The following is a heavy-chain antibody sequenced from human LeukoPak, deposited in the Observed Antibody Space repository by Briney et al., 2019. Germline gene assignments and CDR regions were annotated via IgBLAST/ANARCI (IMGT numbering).Heavy chain of an antibody. Sequence: GGSLRLSCAASGFTFSSYWMTWVRQAPGKGLEWVANIKQDGSEKYYVDSVKGRFTISRDNAKNSLYVQMDSLRAEDTALYYCARGSGWVDYWGQGTLVTVSS. CDR3: ARGSGWVDY. J-gene: IGHJ4*02. V-gene: IGHV3-7*03. CDR1: GFTFSSYW. CDR2: IKQDGSEK. D-gene: IGHD6-25*01.